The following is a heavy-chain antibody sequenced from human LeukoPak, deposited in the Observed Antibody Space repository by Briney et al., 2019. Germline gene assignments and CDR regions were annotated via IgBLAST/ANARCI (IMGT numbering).Heavy chain of an antibody. CDR3: AKPSLYYYDTSGYYRYWYFDL. CDR1: GFTFSSYE. Sequence: GGSLRLSCAASGFTFSSYEMNWIRQAPGKGLEWISYISNSGSTKYYADSVKGRFTISRDNAKNSVFLQMNSLRAEDTAVYYCAKPSLYYYDTSGYYRYWYFDLWGRGTLVTVSS. J-gene: IGHJ2*01. D-gene: IGHD3-22*01. CDR2: ISNSGSTK. V-gene: IGHV3-48*03.